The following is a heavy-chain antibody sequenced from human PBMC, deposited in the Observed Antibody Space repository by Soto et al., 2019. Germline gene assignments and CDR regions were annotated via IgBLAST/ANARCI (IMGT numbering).Heavy chain of an antibody. CDR3: ASFLEDPPQFLEWLPGGDAFDI. CDR2: ISSSSSTI. V-gene: IGHV3-48*02. D-gene: IGHD3-3*01. CDR1: GFTFSSYS. J-gene: IGHJ3*02. Sequence: GESLKISCAASGFTFSSYSMNWVRQAPGKGLEWVSYISSSSSTIYYADSVKGRFTISRDNAKNSLYLQMNSLRDEDTAVYYCASFLEDPPQFLEWLPGGDAFDIWGQGTMVTVSS.